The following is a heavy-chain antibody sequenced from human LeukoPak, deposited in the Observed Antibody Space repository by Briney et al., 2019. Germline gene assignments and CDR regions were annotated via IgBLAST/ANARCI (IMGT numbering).Heavy chain of an antibody. CDR1: GGSVSSDSYY. CDR2: IYYSGST. V-gene: IGHV4-61*01. J-gene: IGHJ5*02. Sequence: SETLSLTCTVSGGSVSSDSYYWSWIRQPPGKGLECIGYIYYSGSTNYNPSLKSRVTISVDTSKNQFSLKLRSVTAADTAVYYCARGGMVRGVTTVWFDPWGQGTLVTVSS. CDR3: ARGGMVRGVTTVWFDP. D-gene: IGHD3-10*01.